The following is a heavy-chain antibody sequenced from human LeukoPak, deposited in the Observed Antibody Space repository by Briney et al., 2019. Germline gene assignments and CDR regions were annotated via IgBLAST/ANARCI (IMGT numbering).Heavy chain of an antibody. J-gene: IGHJ4*02. CDR3: ATVQWPN. V-gene: IGHV3-15*01. CDR2: IKSDTDGGTT. CDR1: GFTFSNAW. D-gene: IGHD6-19*01. Sequence: PGGSLRLSCAASGFTFSNAWMNWVRQAPGKGLEWVGRIKSDTDGGTTDYAAPVKGRFTISRDDSNNTLYLQMNSLKTEDTGVYYCATVQWPNWGQGSLVTVSS.